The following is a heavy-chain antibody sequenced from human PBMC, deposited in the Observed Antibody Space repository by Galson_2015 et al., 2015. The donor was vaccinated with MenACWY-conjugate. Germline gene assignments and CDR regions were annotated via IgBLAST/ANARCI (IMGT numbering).Heavy chain of an antibody. CDR2: IYPGDTYI. D-gene: IGHD2-21*01. J-gene: IGHJ3*01. Sequence: QSGAEVKKPGESLTISCQGSGYIFSTYWIAWVRQMPGKGLEWMGMIYPGDTYIRNNPSFEGQVTMSVDKSISTAYLRWSSLKASDPAMYYCTRLLIANFRDAFDFWGQGTMVTVSS. V-gene: IGHV5-51*01. CDR1: GYIFSTYW. CDR3: TRLLIANFRDAFDF.